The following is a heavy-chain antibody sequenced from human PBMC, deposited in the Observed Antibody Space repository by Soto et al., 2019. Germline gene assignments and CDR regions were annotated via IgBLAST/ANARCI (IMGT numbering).Heavy chain of an antibody. CDR3: ARRYGGNLDY. Sequence: SETLSLTCTVSGGNIGSGGYYWSWIRQHPGKGLEWIGYIYHSGSTNYNPSLKSRVTISVDTSKNQFSLKLSSVTAADTAVYYCARRYGGNLDYWGQGTTVTVSS. CDR1: GGNIGSGGYY. D-gene: IGHD1-26*01. CDR2: IYHSGST. V-gene: IGHV4-61*08. J-gene: IGHJ4*03.